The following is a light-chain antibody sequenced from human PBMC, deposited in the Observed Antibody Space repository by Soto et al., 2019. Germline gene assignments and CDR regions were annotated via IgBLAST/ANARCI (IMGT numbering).Light chain of an antibody. CDR2: AVS. CDR3: SSYTISGRLIV. Sequence: QSALTQPASVSGSPGQSITISCTGTSSDVGDYNSVSWYQQHPGKAPKLMIFAVSNRPSGVSHRFSGSKSGNTASLTISGLQAEDEADYHCSSYTISGRLIVFGTGTKVTVL. J-gene: IGLJ1*01. V-gene: IGLV2-14*01. CDR1: SSDVGDYNS.